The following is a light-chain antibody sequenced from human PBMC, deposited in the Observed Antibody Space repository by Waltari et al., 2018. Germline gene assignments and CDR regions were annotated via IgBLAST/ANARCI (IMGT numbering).Light chain of an antibody. V-gene: IGLV1-47*01. CDR2: RTD. CDR1: GSNIGTNV. CDR3: ASWDGTLSGWL. Sequence: QSALTQPPSASGAPGQRVTISCSGGGSNIGTNVVYWYKQLPGSAPKLLMYRTDQRPSGVPDRFSGSKSGTSGSLAISGLRAEDEADYYCASWDGTLSGWLFGGGTTLTVL. J-gene: IGLJ3*02.